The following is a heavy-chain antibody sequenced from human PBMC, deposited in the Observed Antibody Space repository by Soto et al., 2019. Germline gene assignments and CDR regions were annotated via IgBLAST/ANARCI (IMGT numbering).Heavy chain of an antibody. V-gene: IGHV4-31*03. D-gene: IGHD1-26*01. CDR2: IYYSGST. Sequence: SVTLSLTCTVSGGSISSGGYYWSWIRQHPGKGLEWIGYIYYSGSTYYNPSLKSRVTISVDTSKNQFSLKLSSVTAADTAVYYCAREGGIVGATAADYWGQGTLVTVSS. CDR3: AREGGIVGATAADY. J-gene: IGHJ4*02. CDR1: GGSISSGGYY.